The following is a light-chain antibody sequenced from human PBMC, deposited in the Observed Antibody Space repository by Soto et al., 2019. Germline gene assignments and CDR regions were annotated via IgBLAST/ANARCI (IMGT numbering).Light chain of an antibody. CDR1: SSNIGGTNY. CDR3: EAWDDSLNGHV. V-gene: IGLV1-47*02. J-gene: IGLJ3*02. Sequence: QSVLTQPPSASGTPGQKVFISCSGSSSNIGGTNYAYWYQQLPGAAPKLLMHSNNLRPSGVPERISGSKFGTAASLAISGLRSEDEAVYYCEAWDDSLNGHVFGGGTKLTVL. CDR2: SNN.